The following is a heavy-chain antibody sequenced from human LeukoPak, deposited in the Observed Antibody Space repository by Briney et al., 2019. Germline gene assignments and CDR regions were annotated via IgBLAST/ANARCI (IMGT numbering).Heavy chain of an antibody. V-gene: IGHV3-7*01. D-gene: IGHD4-17*01. CDR1: GFTFSSYW. CDR2: IKQDGSEK. Sequence: PGGSLRLSCAASGFTFSSYWMSWVRQVPGKGLEWVANIKQDGSEKYYVDSVKGRFTISRDNAKNSLYLQMNSLRAEDTAVYYCARDLHKDYGDYVLFDYWGQGTLVTVSS. CDR3: ARDLHKDYGDYVLFDY. J-gene: IGHJ4*02.